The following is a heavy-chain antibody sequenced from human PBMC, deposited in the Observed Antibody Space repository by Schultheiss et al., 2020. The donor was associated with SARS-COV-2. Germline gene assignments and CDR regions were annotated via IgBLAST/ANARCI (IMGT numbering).Heavy chain of an antibody. J-gene: IGHJ4*02. CDR1: GFTVSSNY. Sequence: GGSLRLSCAASGFTVSSNYMSWVRQAPGKGLERVSVFYTCGTTFNADSVKGRFTISRDNSKNTVYLQMSSLRAEDTAVYYCARGGGGYSYALDYWGQGALVTVSS. CDR2: FYTCGTT. CDR3: ARGGGGYSYALDY. V-gene: IGHV3-66*03. D-gene: IGHD5-18*01.